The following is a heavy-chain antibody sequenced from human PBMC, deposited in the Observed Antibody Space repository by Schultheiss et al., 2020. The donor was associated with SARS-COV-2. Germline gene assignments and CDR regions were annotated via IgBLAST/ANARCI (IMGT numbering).Heavy chain of an antibody. CDR1: YGSITSSGHY. CDR3: ARALNIVVLPTAETGGMDL. D-gene: IGHD2-2*01. Sequence: SETLSLTCTVFYGSITSSGHYWAWIRQPPGKGPEWIGSIYYSGDSYYNPSLQSRVTISIDTANDQFSLKVSSVTAADTAVYYCARALNIVVLPTAETGGMDLWGQGTTVTVSS. V-gene: IGHV4-39*07. J-gene: IGHJ6*02. CDR2: IYYSGDS.